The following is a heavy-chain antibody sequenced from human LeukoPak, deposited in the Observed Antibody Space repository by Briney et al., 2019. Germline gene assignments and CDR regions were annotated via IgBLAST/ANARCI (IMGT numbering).Heavy chain of an antibody. V-gene: IGHV3-48*03. J-gene: IGHJ4*02. CDR1: GFTFSSYE. Sequence: GGSLRLSCAASGFTFSSYEMNWVRQAPGKGLEWVSYISSSGSTIYYADSVKGRFTISRDNAKNSLYLHMNSLRAEDTAVYYCAREDYYDSSGPDYWGQGTLVTVSS. D-gene: IGHD3-22*01. CDR2: ISSSGSTI. CDR3: AREDYYDSSGPDY.